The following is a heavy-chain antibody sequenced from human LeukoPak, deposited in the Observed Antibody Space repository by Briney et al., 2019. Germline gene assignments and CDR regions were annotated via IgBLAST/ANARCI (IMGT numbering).Heavy chain of an antibody. J-gene: IGHJ4*02. V-gene: IGHV4-30-2*01. Sequence: PSETLSLTCAVSGSSISSRDFSWSWIRQPPGKGPEWIGYIYHGGNTYYNPSLESRVTISVDRSKSQFSLKLSSVTAADTAVYYCARNLYVDTAMVGEYYFDYWGQGTLVTVSS. CDR3: ARNLYVDTAMVGEYYFDY. CDR1: GSSISSRDFS. CDR2: IYHGGNT. D-gene: IGHD5-18*01.